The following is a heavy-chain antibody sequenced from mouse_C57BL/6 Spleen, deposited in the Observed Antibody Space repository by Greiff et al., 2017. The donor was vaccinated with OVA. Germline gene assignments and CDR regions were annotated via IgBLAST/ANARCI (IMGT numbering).Heavy chain of an antibody. Sequence: VQLKQSGPELVKPGASVKISCKASGYSFTGYYMNWVKQSPEKSLEWIGEINPSTGGTTYNQKFKAKATLTVDKSSSTAYMQLKSLTSEDSAVYYCARSKDWDYFDYWGQGTTLTVSS. D-gene: IGHD4-1*01. CDR2: INPSTGGT. CDR3: ARSKDWDYFDY. CDR1: GYSFTGYY. V-gene: IGHV1-42*01. J-gene: IGHJ2*01.